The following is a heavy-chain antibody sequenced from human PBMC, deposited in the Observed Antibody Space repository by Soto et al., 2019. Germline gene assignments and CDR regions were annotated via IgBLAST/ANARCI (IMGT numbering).Heavy chain of an antibody. CDR3: ARSVATPGTNIDF. J-gene: IGHJ4*02. Sequence: SETLSLTCSVSGGSMNGYYWSWIRQTPGQGLEWLGFICFSGSTRYNPSLMSRLTISLDKSKRQFSMSLSSVTAADTAVYYCARSVATPGTNIDFWGQGTLVTVSS. D-gene: IGHD6-13*01. CDR1: GGSMNGYY. V-gene: IGHV4-4*09. CDR2: ICFSGST.